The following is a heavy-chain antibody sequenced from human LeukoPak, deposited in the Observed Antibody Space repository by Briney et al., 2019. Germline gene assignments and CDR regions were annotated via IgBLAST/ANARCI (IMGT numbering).Heavy chain of an antibody. CDR3: AREMEGDYGSGTFFDL. CDR1: GYTFTSYY. J-gene: IGHJ4*02. V-gene: IGHV1-46*01. D-gene: IGHD3-10*01. CDR2: INPSGGST. Sequence: GASVKVSCKASGYTFTSYYMHWVRQAPGQGLEWMGIINPSGGSTSYAQKFQGRVTMTRDMSTSTVYMELSSLRSEDTAVYYCAREMEGDYGSGTFFDLWGQGNMVTVSS.